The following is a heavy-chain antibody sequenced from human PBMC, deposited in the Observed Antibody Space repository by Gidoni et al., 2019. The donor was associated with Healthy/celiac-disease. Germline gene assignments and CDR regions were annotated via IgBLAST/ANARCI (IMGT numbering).Heavy chain of an antibody. V-gene: IGHV3-23*04. J-gene: IGHJ6*02. D-gene: IGHD6-19*01. Sequence: EVQLVESGGGLVQPGGSLRLSCAASGFTFSSYAMSWVRQAPGKGLEWVSAISGSGGSTYYADSVKGRFTISRDNSKNTLYLQMNSLRAEDTAVYYCAKSRSIPSGWYSGDYYYYYGMDVWGQGTTVTVSS. CDR2: ISGSGGST. CDR1: GFTFSSYA. CDR3: AKSRSIPSGWYSGDYYYYYGMDV.